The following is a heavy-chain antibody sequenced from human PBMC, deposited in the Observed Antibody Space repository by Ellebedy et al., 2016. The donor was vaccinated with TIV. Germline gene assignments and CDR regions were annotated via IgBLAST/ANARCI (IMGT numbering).Heavy chain of an antibody. Sequence: GESLKISCAASGFTFSSYWMSWVRQAPGKGLEWVANIKQDGSEKYYVDSVKGRFTISRDNAKNSLYLQMNSLRAEDTAVYYCASSAYSSGWYRDYWGQGTLVTVSS. J-gene: IGHJ4*02. CDR1: GFTFSSYW. D-gene: IGHD6-19*01. CDR2: IKQDGSEK. CDR3: ASSAYSSGWYRDY. V-gene: IGHV3-7*03.